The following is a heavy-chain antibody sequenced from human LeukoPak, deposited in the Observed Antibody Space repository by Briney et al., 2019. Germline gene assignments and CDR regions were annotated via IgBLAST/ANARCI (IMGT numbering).Heavy chain of an antibody. CDR1: GYTFTSYG. Sequence: ASVKVSCKASGYTFTSYGISWVRQARGQGLEWMGWINPNSGDTNYAQKFQGRVTMTRDTSITTAYMGLSRLRSDDTAVYYCARAYYYGSGTNDFWGQGTLVTVSS. CDR3: ARAYYYGSGTNDF. V-gene: IGHV1-2*02. J-gene: IGHJ4*02. D-gene: IGHD3-10*01. CDR2: INPNSGDT.